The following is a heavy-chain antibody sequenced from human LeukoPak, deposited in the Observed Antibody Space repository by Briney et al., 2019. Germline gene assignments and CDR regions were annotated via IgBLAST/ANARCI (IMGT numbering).Heavy chain of an antibody. V-gene: IGHV1-18*01. Sequence: ASVKASCKASGYTFTSYGISWVRQAPGQGLEWMGWISAYNGNTNYAQKLQGRVTMTTDTSTSTAYMELRSLRSDDTAVYYCARPVTYYYDSSGYYGHYFDYWGQGTLVTVSS. J-gene: IGHJ4*02. CDR1: GYTFTSYG. D-gene: IGHD3-22*01. CDR3: ARPVTYYYDSSGYYGHYFDY. CDR2: ISAYNGNT.